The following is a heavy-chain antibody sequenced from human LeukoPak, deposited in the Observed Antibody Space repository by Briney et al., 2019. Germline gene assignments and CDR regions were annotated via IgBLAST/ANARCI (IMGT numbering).Heavy chain of an antibody. CDR1: GFTFSSYA. J-gene: IGHJ6*02. CDR2: ISYDGSNK. D-gene: IGHD3-3*01. Sequence: GGSLRLSCAASGFTFSSYAMHWVRQAPGKGLEWVAVISYDGSNKYYADSVKGRFTIYRDNSKNTLYLQMNSLRAEDTAVYYCARDQSRGYDFPSYYGMDVWGQGTTVTVSS. CDR3: ARDQSRGYDFPSYYGMDV. V-gene: IGHV3-30-3*01.